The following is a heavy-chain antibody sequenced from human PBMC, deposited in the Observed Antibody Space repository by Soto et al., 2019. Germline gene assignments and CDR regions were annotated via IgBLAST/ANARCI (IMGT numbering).Heavy chain of an antibody. CDR3: ATDPNGDYIGAFDN. CDR1: RFTFSSYA. V-gene: IGHV3-23*01. D-gene: IGHD4-17*01. J-gene: IGHJ3*02. Sequence: GGSLRLSCTASRFTFSSYAMTWARQAPGKGLEWVSSITGSGGSTKYAGSVKGRFTISRDNSKNTLYLQMDSLRADDTAVYYWATDPNGDYIGAFDNWGQGTMVTVSS. CDR2: ITGSGGST.